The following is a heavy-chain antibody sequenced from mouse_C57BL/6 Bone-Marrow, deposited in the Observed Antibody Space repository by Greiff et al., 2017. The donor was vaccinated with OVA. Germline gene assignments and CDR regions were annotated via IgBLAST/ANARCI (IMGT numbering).Heavy chain of an antibody. CDR2: ISSGGSYT. J-gene: IGHJ3*01. V-gene: IGHV5-6*01. CDR1: GFTFSSSG. CDR3: ARQRWFAY. Sequence: VQLQQSGGDLVKPGGSLKLSCAASGFTFSSSGMSWVRQTPDKRLEWVATISSGGSYTYYPDSVKGRFTISRDNDKTTLYLQMSSLKSEDTAMYYCARQRWFAYWGQGTLVTVSA.